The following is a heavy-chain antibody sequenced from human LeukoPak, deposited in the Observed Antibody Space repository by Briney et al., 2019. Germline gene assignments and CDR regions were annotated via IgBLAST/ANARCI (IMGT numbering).Heavy chain of an antibody. D-gene: IGHD3-22*01. CDR3: ASSHAYYYDSSGYPVYFDY. J-gene: IGHJ4*02. Sequence: SETLSLTCTVSGGSISSYYWSWIRQPPGKGLEWIGYIYYSGSTNYNPSLKSRVTIPVDTSKNQFSLKLSSVTAADTAVYYCASSHAYYYDSSGYPVYFDYWGQGTLVTVSS. V-gene: IGHV4-59*01. CDR2: IYYSGST. CDR1: GGSISSYY.